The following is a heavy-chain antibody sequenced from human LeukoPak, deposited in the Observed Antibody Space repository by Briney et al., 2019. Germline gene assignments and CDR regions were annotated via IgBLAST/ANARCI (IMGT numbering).Heavy chain of an antibody. Sequence: SETLSLTWTVSGGSISSGGYYWSWIRQHPGKGLEWIGYIYYSGSTYYNPSLKSRVAISVDTSKNQFSLKLSPATAADTAVYYCARVFLGPLRENWFDPWGQGTLVTVSS. D-gene: IGHD3-3*01. J-gene: IGHJ5*02. CDR1: GGSISSGGYY. CDR2: IYYSGST. V-gene: IGHV4-31*02. CDR3: ARVFLGPLRENWFDP.